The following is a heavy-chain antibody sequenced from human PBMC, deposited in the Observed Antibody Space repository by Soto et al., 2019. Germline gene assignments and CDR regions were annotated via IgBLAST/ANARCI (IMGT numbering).Heavy chain of an antibody. J-gene: IGHJ3*02. CDR1: GGTFSSYA. V-gene: IGHV1-69*13. Sequence: SVKVSCKASGGTFSSYAISWVRQAPGQGLEWMGGIIPIFGTANYAQKFQGRVTITADESTSTAYMELSSLRSEDTAVYYCASERAGATSTHAFDICGQGPMVTVSS. D-gene: IGHD1-26*01. CDR3: ASERAGATSTHAFDI. CDR2: IIPIFGTA.